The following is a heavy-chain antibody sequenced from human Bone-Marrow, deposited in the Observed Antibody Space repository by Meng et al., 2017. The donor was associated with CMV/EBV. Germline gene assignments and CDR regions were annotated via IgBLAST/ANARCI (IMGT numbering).Heavy chain of an antibody. Sequence: SVKVSCKPSGDTFNSFAINWVRRAPGQGLEWTGGILPILGITTYAQTFQDRLTLTADKSTSTAYMELSGLRSEDTAVYYCARTVSWGTPYFDSWGQETPVTVPQ. CDR2: ILPILGIT. D-gene: IGHD3-16*01. V-gene: IGHV1-69*10. J-gene: IGHJ4*02. CDR3: ARTVSWGTPYFDS. CDR1: GDTFNSFA.